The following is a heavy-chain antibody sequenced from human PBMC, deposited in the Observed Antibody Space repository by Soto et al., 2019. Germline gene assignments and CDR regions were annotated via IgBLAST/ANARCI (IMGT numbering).Heavy chain of an antibody. CDR1: GFTFSNFA. Sequence: EVQLLESGGGLVQPGGSLRLSCAPSGFTFSNFAMSWVRQAPGKGLEWGSFISGSGAGTYYTDSVKGRFTISRDNSMNTPDLQMSSVTVEDTAVYYCANDPRGGIGGAFDIWGQGPMVTVSS. J-gene: IGHJ3*02. D-gene: IGHD3-10*01. CDR3: ANDPRGGIGGAFDI. V-gene: IGHV3-23*01. CDR2: ISGSGAGT.